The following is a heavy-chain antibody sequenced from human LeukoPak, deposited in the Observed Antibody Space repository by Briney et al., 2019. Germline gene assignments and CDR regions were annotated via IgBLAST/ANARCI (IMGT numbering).Heavy chain of an antibody. Sequence: GGSLRLSCAASAFPFSTYPMSWVRLAPGKGLEWVSGINAGGSGTDYADSVRGRFTISRDNSRNTLYLQVSILRVEDTAIYYCARKKREPTSHDAFDIWGQGTMVTVSS. J-gene: IGHJ3*02. CDR1: AFPFSTYP. CDR3: ARKKREPTSHDAFDI. V-gene: IGHV3-23*01. CDR2: INAGGSGT. D-gene: IGHD1-26*01.